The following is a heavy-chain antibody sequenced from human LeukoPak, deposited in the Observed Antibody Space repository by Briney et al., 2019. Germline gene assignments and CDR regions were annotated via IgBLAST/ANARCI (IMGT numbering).Heavy chain of an antibody. D-gene: IGHD3-10*01. CDR1: GDSVSSNSAA. V-gene: IGHV6-1*01. Sequence: SQTLSLTCAISGDSVSSNSAAWNWIRQSPSRGLEWLGRTYYRSKWYNDYAVFVKSRITINPDTSKNQFSLQLNSVTPEDTAVYYCARDLVVYYGSGSPNWFDPWGQGTLVTVSS. J-gene: IGHJ5*02. CDR3: ARDLVVYYGSGSPNWFDP. CDR2: TYYRSKWYN.